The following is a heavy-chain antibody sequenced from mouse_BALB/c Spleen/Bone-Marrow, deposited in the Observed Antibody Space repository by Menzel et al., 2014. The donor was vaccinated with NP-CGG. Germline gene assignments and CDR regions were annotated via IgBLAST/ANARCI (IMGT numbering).Heavy chain of an antibody. CDR1: GFSLTSYG. CDR2: ILAGGST. Sequence: VQLVESGPGLVAPSQSLSITCTVSGFSLTSYGVHWVRQPPGKGLEWLGVILAGGSTNYNSALMSRLSISKDNSKSQVFLKMNSLQTDDTAMYYCASPIFYDYPLFAYWGQGTLVTVSA. CDR3: ASPIFYDYPLFAY. V-gene: IGHV2-9*02. D-gene: IGHD2-4*01. J-gene: IGHJ3*01.